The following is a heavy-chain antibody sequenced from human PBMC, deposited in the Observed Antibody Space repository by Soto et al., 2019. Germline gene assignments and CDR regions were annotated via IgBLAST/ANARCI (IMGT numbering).Heavy chain of an antibody. V-gene: IGHV3-7*03. CDR3: TTDSYSTIIIVRFDY. Sequence: GGSLRLSCAASGFTFSSYWMSWVRQAPGKGLEWVANIKQDGSEKYYVDSVKGRFAISRDDSNNMVYLQMNSLKIEDTAVYYCTTDSYSTIIIVRFDYWGHGTLVTVSS. CDR1: GFTFSSYW. D-gene: IGHD3-22*01. CDR2: IKQDGSEK. J-gene: IGHJ4*01.